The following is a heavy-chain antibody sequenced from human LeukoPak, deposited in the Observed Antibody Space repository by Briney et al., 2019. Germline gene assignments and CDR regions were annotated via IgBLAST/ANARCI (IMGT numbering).Heavy chain of an antibody. J-gene: IGHJ4*02. V-gene: IGHV3-23*01. CDR2: ISGSGGST. CDR3: AKPFPKQWLVRVAFDY. CDR1: GFTFSSYA. Sequence: PGGSLRLSCAASGFTFSSYAMSWVRQAPGKGLEWVSAISGSGGSTYYADSVKGRFTISRDNSKNTLYLQMNSLRAEDTAVYYCAKPFPKQWLVRVAFDYWGQGTLVTVSS. D-gene: IGHD6-19*01.